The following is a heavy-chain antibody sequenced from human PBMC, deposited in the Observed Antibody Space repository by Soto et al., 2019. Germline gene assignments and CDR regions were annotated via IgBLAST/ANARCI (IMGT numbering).Heavy chain of an antibody. CDR3: AKGSRYCSGGSCSRKKYYYMDV. Sequence: PGGSLRLSCAASGFTFSSYAMSWGRQAPWKGLEWVSAISGSGGSTYYADSVKGRFTISRDNSKNTLYLQMNSLRAEDTAVYYCAKGSRYCSGGSCSRKKYYYMDVWGKGTTVTVSS. CDR1: GFTFSSYA. CDR2: ISGSGGST. D-gene: IGHD2-15*01. V-gene: IGHV3-23*01. J-gene: IGHJ6*03.